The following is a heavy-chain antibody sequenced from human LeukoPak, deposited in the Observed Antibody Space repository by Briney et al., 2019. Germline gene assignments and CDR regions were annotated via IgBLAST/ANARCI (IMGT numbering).Heavy chain of an antibody. CDR1: GGSVSSSTYY. J-gene: IGHJ5*02. CDR3: AREQCNGGSCYSRAIWFDR. CDR2: IYYTGHN. Sequence: SETLSLTCTVSGGSVSSSTYYWGWIRQPPGKGLEWIASIYYTGHNYYNPSLKSRVTISVDTSKNHFSLNLNSVTAADTAVYYCAREQCNGGSCYSRAIWFDRWGQGTLVSVSS. V-gene: IGHV4-39*02. D-gene: IGHD2-15*01.